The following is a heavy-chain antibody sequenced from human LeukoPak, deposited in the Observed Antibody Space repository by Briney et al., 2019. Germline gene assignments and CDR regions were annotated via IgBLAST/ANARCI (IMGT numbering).Heavy chain of an antibody. Sequence: PGGSLRLSCAASGFSFSSNGMTWVRQAPGKGLEWVSSITYSGGSTYYADSVKGRFTISRDNSKNTLYLQMNSLKADDTALYYCAKDRAYSSSWYGCSTPWGQGTLVTVPS. CDR1: GFSFSSNG. D-gene: IGHD6-13*01. V-gene: IGHV3-23*01. J-gene: IGHJ5*02. CDR3: AKDRAYSSSWYGCSTP. CDR2: ITYSGGST.